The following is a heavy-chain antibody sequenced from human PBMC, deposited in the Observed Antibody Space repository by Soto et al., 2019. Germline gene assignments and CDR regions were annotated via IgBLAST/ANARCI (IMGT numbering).Heavy chain of an antibody. CDR3: ASEIPGIAARPFDY. CDR2: IGSSGSTI. CDR1: GFTFSSYE. V-gene: IGHV3-48*03. J-gene: IGHJ4*02. Sequence: PGGSLRLSCAASGFTFSSYEMNWVRQAPGKGLEWVSYIGSSGSTIYYADSVKGRFTTSRDNAKNSLYLQMNSLRAEDTAVYYCASEIPGIAARPFDYWGQGTLVTVSS. D-gene: IGHD6-6*01.